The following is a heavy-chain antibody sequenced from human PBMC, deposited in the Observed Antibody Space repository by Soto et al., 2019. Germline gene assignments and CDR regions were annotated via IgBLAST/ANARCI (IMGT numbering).Heavy chain of an antibody. D-gene: IGHD5-12*01. J-gene: IGHJ4*02. CDR2: IYYSGST. V-gene: IGHV4-59*08. CDR1: GGSISSYY. CDR3: ARLDIVATMGLDY. Sequence: SETLSLTCTVSGGSISSYYWSWIRQPPGKGLEWIGYIYYSGSTNYNPSLKSRVTISVDTSKNQFSLKLSSVTAADTAVYYCARLDIVATMGLDYWGQGTLVTVS.